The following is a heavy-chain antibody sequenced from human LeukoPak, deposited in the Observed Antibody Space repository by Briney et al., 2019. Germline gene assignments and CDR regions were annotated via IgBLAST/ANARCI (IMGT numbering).Heavy chain of an antibody. Sequence: GGSLRLSCAASGFTFSSYEMNWVRQAPGKGLEWVSYISSSGSTIYYADSVKGRFTISRDNAKNSLYLQMNSLRAEDTAVYYCASFKGGFGELLAYFDYWGQGTLVTASS. CDR2: ISSSGSTI. D-gene: IGHD3-10*01. CDR1: GFTFSSYE. CDR3: ASFKGGFGELLAYFDY. J-gene: IGHJ4*02. V-gene: IGHV3-48*03.